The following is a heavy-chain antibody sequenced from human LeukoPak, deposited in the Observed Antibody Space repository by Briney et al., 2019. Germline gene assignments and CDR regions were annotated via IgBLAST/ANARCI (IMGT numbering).Heavy chain of an antibody. CDR2: ISWNSGSI. CDR3: AKDINPVLLWFGAVDI. D-gene: IGHD3-10*01. V-gene: IGHV3-9*01. Sequence: GGSLRLSCAASGFTFDDYAMHWVRQAPGKGLERVSGISWNSGSIGYADSVKGRFTISRDNAKNSLYLQMNSLRAEDTALYYSAKDINPVLLWFGAVDIWGQGTMVTVSS. CDR1: GFTFDDYA. J-gene: IGHJ3*02.